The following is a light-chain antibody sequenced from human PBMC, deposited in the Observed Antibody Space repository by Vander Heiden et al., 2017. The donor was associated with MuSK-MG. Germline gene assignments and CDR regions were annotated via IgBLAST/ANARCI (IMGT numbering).Light chain of an antibody. CDR1: NSNIGSNT. V-gene: IGLV1-44*01. CDR3: ASWDDSLNVV. CDR2: SDN. J-gene: IGLJ2*01. Sequence: QSVLTQPPSVSATPGQRVTISCSGSNSNIGSNTVAWYRQLPGTAPKLLIYSDNKRPSEVPDRFSGSKSGTAASLAISGRRAEDEAYYYCASWDDSLNVVFGGGTKLTV.